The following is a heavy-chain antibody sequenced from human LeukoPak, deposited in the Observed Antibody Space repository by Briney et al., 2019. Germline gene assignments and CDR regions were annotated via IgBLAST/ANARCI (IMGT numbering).Heavy chain of an antibody. CDR1: GFTFSSYE. Sequence: HPGGSLRLSCAASGFTFSSYEMNWVRQAPGKGLAWVSYISSSGSTIYYADSVKGRFTISRDNAKNSLYLQMNSLRAEDTAVYYCASRHERFGELLGYWYFDLWGRGTLVTVSS. D-gene: IGHD3-10*01. V-gene: IGHV3-48*03. CDR3: ASRHERFGELLGYWYFDL. J-gene: IGHJ2*01. CDR2: ISSSGSTI.